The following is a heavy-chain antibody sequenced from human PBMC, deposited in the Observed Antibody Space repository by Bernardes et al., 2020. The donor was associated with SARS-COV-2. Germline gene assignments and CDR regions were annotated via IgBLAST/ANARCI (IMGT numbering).Heavy chain of an antibody. CDR3: TRGPLSGYGSFGV. V-gene: IGHV3-74*01. J-gene: IGHJ4*02. CDR1: GFTFSNYC. CDR2: INCDGTGT. D-gene: IGHD3-22*01. Sequence: GGSLRLSCAASGFTFSNYCMHWVRQAPGKGLVWVSRINCDGTGTNYADSVKGRFTISRDNAKDTLYLQMSSLRAEDTAVYYCTRGPLSGYGSFGVWGQGTLVTVSS.